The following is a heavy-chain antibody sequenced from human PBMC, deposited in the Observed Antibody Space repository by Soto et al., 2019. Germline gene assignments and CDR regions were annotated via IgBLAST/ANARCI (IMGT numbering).Heavy chain of an antibody. V-gene: IGHV4-30-2*01. CDR3: ARETTPGWFDP. J-gene: IGHJ5*02. Sequence: QLQLQESGSGLVKPSQTLSLTCAVSGGSISSGGYSWSWIRQPPGKGLEWIGYIYHSGSTYYNPSLKSRVTISVDRSKNQSSLKLSSVTAPHTAVYYCARETTPGWFDPWGQGTLVTVSP. CDR1: GGSISSGGYS. CDR2: IYHSGST. D-gene: IGHD1-1*01.